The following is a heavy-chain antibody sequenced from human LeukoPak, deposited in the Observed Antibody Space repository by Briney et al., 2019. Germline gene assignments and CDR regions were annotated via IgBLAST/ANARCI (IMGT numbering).Heavy chain of an antibody. CDR3: ARDSGTTGEVKFDP. V-gene: IGHV4-4*07. J-gene: IGHJ5*02. CDR2: ISGSGTI. Sequence: SETLSLTCTVSGGSINSYWSWIRQLAGKGLEWIGRISGSGTITYNPALQSRLSISIDTSKNQFSLKLMSVTAADTAVYYCARDSGTTGEVKFDPWGQGTLVTVSS. CDR1: GGSINSY. D-gene: IGHD3-10*01.